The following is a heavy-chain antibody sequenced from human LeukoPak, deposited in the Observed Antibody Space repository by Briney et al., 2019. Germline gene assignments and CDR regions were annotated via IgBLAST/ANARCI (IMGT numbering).Heavy chain of an antibody. Sequence: GGSLRLSCAASGFTFSSYWMSWVRQAPGKGLEWVANIKQDGSEKYYVDSVKGRFTISRDNAKNSLYLQMNSLRAEDTAVYYCARDLIGSGSYYPNFDYWGQGTLVTVSS. V-gene: IGHV3-7*01. CDR3: ARDLIGSGSYYPNFDY. CDR2: IKQDGSEK. CDR1: GFTFSSYW. J-gene: IGHJ4*02. D-gene: IGHD1-26*01.